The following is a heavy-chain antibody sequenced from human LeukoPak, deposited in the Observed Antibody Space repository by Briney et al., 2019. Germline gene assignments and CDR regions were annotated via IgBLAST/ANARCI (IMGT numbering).Heavy chain of an antibody. Sequence: PSETLSLTCTVSGGSISSYYWSWIRQPAGKGLEWIGRIYTSGSTNYNPSLKSRVTMSVDTSKNQFSLKLSSVTAADTAVYYCARGGDYGGNVNWFDPWGQGTLVTVSS. CDR2: IYTSGST. J-gene: IGHJ5*02. CDR3: ARGGDYGGNVNWFDP. V-gene: IGHV4-4*07. CDR1: GGSISSYY. D-gene: IGHD4-23*01.